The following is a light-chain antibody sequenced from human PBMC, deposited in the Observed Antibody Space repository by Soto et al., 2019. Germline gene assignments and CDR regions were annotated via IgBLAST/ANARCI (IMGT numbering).Light chain of an antibody. J-gene: IGLJ2*01. CDR1: RSDVGGYTY. Sequence: QSALTQPGSVSGSPGQSVAISCTGSRSDVGGYTYVSWYQQFPGKAPKLIIYDVSRRPSGVPDRFSGSKSGNTAALTISGRQAEDEGDYYCCSYGGGRTPLGFGGGTKVTVL. V-gene: IGLV2-11*01. CDR3: CSYGGGRTPLG. CDR2: DVS.